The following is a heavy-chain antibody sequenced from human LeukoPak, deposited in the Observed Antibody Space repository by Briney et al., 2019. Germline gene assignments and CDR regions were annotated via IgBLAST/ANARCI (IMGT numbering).Heavy chain of an antibody. CDR2: IHDSGST. J-gene: IGHJ4*02. D-gene: IGHD6-19*01. V-gene: IGHV4-4*02. CDR3: ARERSARTEQWLVRYFDS. Sequence: SGTLSLTCAVSGGSMNSNYWWSWVRQSPGKGLEWIGEIHDSGSTHYNEYLKSRVTISVDKSNNQFSLKLSSVTAADTAMYYCARERSARTEQWLVRYFDSWGQGTLVTVSS. CDR1: GGSMNSNYW.